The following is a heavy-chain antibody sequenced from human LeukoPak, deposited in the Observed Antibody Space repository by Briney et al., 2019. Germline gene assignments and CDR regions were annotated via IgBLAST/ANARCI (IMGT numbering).Heavy chain of an antibody. CDR1: GYTTTGYY. CDR2: INPNSGDT. CDR3: ARDRHWNQGNFDY. D-gene: IGHD1-1*01. Sequence: ASVKVSCTASGYTTTGYYIHWVRQAPGQGLEWMGWINPNSGDTNYAQKFQGRVTMTRDTSINTAFMELSRLRSDDTAVYYCARDRHWNQGNFDYWGQGTLVTVSS. V-gene: IGHV1-2*02. J-gene: IGHJ4*02.